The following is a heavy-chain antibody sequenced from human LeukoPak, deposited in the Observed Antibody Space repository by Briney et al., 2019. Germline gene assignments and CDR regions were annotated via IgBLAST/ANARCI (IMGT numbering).Heavy chain of an antibody. J-gene: IGHJ4*02. CDR2: ISYDGSNK. Sequence: GGSLRLSCAASGFTFSSYGMHWVRQAPGKGLEWVAVISYDGSNKYYADSVKGRFTISRDNSKNTVYLQMNSLRAEDTAVYYCVGSLRLHRFDYWGQGTLVTVSS. CDR3: VGSLRLHRFDY. D-gene: IGHD5-12*01. V-gene: IGHV3-30*03. CDR1: GFTFSSYG.